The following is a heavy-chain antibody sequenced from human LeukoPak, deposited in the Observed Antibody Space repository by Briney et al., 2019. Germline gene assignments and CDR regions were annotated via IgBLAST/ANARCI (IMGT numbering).Heavy chain of an antibody. D-gene: IGHD3-3*01. CDR3: AKSLIFGGGHFYNYYMDV. V-gene: IGHV4-39*07. CDR1: GGSISSSSYY. Sequence: PSETLSLTCTVSGGSISSSSYYWGWIRQPPGKGLEWIGSIYYSGSTYYNPSLKSRVTISVDTSKNQFSLKLSSVTAADTAVYYCAKSLIFGGGHFYNYYMDVWGKGTTVTISS. J-gene: IGHJ6*03. CDR2: IYYSGST.